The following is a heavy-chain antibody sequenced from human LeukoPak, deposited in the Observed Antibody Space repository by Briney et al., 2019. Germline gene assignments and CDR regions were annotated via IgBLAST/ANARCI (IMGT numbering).Heavy chain of an antibody. D-gene: IGHD3-22*01. V-gene: IGHV3-23*01. CDR1: GFTFTSYA. Sequence: PGGSLRLSCTASGFTFTSYAISWVRRAPGKGLEWVSAVSGSGGDTYYADSVEGRFTISRDNSKNTLSLQMNSLRAEDTAVYHCARVTYYFDSRGYYAFDYWGQGTLVTVSS. J-gene: IGHJ4*02. CDR3: ARVTYYFDSRGYYAFDY. CDR2: VSGSGGDT.